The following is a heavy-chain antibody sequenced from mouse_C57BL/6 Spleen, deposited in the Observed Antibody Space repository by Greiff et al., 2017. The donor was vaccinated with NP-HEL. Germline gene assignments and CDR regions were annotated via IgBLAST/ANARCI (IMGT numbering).Heavy chain of an antibody. D-gene: IGHD3-1*01. Sequence: VQLQESGAELVRPGASVTLSCKASGYTFTDYEMHWVKQTPVHGLEWIGAIDPETGGTAYNQKFKGKAILTADKSSSTAYMELRSLTSEDSAVYYCTGCDCSAWFAYWGQGTLVTVSA. CDR3: TGCDCSAWFAY. CDR1: GYTFTDYE. CDR2: IDPETGGT. V-gene: IGHV1-15*01. J-gene: IGHJ3*01.